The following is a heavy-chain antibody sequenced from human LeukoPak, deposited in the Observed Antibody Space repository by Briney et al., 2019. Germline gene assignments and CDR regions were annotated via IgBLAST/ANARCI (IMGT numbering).Heavy chain of an antibody. J-gene: IGHJ5*02. CDR2: INSADNVE. CDR3: ARDTVNGPFVISLDL. D-gene: IGHD2-8*01. CDR1: GISLRAFE. V-gene: IGHV3-48*03. Sequence: GGSLRLSCAAFGISLRAFEMNWGRQAPGKGPGWVAHINSADNVEYYTDSVRGRFTMSRDNAKDLLYLHLNSLRDEDTAVYYCARDTVNGPFVISLDLWGQGVLVTVSS.